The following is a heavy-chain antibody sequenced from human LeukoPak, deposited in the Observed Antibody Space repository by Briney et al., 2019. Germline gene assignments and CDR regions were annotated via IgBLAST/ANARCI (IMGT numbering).Heavy chain of an antibody. J-gene: IGHJ4*02. CDR3: ARVVRGLYSSGWFDY. V-gene: IGHV1-18*01. D-gene: IGHD6-19*01. CDR2: ISGYNGNT. Sequence: ASVKVSCKASGYTFTNYGISWVRQAPGQGLEWMGWISGYNGNTKYAQKVQGRVTMTTDTSTSTAYMDLGSVRSDDTAVYYCARVVRGLYSSGWFDYWGQGTLVTVSS. CDR1: GYTFTNYG.